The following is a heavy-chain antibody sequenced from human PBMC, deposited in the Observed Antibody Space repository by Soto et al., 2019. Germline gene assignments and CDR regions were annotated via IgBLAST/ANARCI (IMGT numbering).Heavy chain of an antibody. V-gene: IGHV4-4*02. CDR2: IYHSGST. J-gene: IGHJ3*02. CDR3: ARGDCSGGSCYSVDI. Sequence: QVQLQESGPGLVKPSGTLSLTCAVSGGSISSINWWSWVRQPPGKGLEWIGEIYHSGSTNYNPSLKSRVTISVDKCKDRFSLKLSSVTAADTAVYYCARGDCSGGSCYSVDIWGQGTMVTVSS. D-gene: IGHD2-15*01. CDR1: GGSISSINW.